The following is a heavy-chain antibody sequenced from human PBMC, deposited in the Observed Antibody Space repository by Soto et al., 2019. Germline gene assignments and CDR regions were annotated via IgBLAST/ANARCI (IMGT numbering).Heavy chain of an antibody. CDR3: ARDYYRFNSGYGFSMDV. Sequence: QVQLVESGGGVVQPGRSLRLSCAASGFTFSSYAMHWVRQAPGKGLEWVAVISYDGSNKYYADSVKGRFTISRDNSKNTLYLQMNSLRAEATAVYYCARDYYRFNSGYGFSMDVWGQGTTVTVSS. V-gene: IGHV3-30-3*01. D-gene: IGHD5-12*01. CDR1: GFTFSSYA. J-gene: IGHJ6*02. CDR2: ISYDGSNK.